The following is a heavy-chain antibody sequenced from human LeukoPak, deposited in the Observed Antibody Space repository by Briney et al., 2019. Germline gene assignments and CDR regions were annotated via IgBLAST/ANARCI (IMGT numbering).Heavy chain of an antibody. J-gene: IGHJ4*02. CDR1: GYTFTGYY. D-gene: IGHD2-15*01. V-gene: IGHV1-2*02. CDR3: ARADIVVVVAALPFDY. Sequence: GASVKDSCKASGYTFTGYYMHWVRQAPGQGLEWMGWINPNSGGTNYAQKFQGRVTMTRDTSISTAYMELSRLRSDDTAVCYCARADIVVVVAALPFDYWGQGTLVTVSS. CDR2: INPNSGGT.